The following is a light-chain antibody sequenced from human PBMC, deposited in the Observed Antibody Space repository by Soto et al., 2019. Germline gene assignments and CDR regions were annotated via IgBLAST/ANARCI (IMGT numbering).Light chain of an antibody. J-gene: IGKJ5*01. CDR3: QKRSNWPIN. CDR2: DAS. CDR1: QSVSSY. V-gene: IGKV3-11*01. Sequence: EIVFTQSPSTRSLSPVEGATLSFMASQSVSSYLAWYQQKPGQAPRLLIYDASNRATGIPARFSGSGSGTDFTLTISSLEPEDFAVYYCQKRSNWPINFGQGTRLEIK.